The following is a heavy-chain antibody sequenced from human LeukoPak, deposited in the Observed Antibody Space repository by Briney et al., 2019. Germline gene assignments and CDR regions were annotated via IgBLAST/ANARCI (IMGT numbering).Heavy chain of an antibody. CDR2: IIPAFRTT. V-gene: IGHV1-69*05. Sequence: SVKVSCKASGGTFSSYVISWVRQAPGQGLEWMGRIIPAFRTTVFAQRFQGRVTMTTDESTSAAYLDLSSLTFDDTAVYYCARSGSKSWGYFESRGQGTLVTVSS. CDR1: GGTFSSYV. J-gene: IGHJ4*02. D-gene: IGHD1-26*01. CDR3: ARSGSKSWGYFES.